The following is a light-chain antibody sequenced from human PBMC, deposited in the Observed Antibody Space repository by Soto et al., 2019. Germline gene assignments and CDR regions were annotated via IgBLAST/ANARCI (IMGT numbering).Light chain of an antibody. V-gene: IGKV3-15*01. CDR3: QQYNNWTPYT. CDR1: QSVGSG. J-gene: IGKJ2*01. CDR2: GAS. Sequence: EIVMTQSPATLSVSPGERATLSCRASQSVGSGLSWYQQKPDQAPRLLIYGASTRATGIPARFSGSGSGTECTLTISSLQSEDYAVYYCQQYNNWTPYTFGQGTKVEIK.